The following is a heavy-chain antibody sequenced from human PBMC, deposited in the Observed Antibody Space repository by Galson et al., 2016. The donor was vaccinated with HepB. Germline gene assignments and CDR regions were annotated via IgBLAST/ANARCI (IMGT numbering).Heavy chain of an antibody. Sequence: SLRLSCAASGLSFDDYAMHWVRQRPGKGLEWVASLNWNSGNIAYGASVKGRFTISRDNAKNSLFLQMNSLRGEDTALYYCAKDMHSNYGGNSELGYYYGMDVWGQGTTVTVSS. D-gene: IGHD4-23*01. V-gene: IGHV3-9*01. CDR2: LNWNSGNI. CDR3: AKDMHSNYGGNSELGYYYGMDV. CDR1: GLSFDDYA. J-gene: IGHJ6*02.